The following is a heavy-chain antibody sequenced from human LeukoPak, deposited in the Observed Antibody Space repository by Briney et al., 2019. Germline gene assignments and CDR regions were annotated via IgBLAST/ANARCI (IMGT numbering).Heavy chain of an antibody. J-gene: IGHJ4*02. CDR1: GGTFSSYA. V-gene: IGHV1-69*04. Sequence: GASVKVSCTASGGTFSSYAISWVRQAPGQGLEWMGRIIPILGIANYAQKFQGRVTITADKSTSTAYMELSSLRSEDTAVYYCASGITGTTSLRLDYWGQGTLVTVSS. CDR2: IIPILGIA. D-gene: IGHD1-20*01. CDR3: ASGITGTTSLRLDY.